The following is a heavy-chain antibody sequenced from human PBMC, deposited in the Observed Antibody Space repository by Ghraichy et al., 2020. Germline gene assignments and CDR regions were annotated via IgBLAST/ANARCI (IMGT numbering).Heavy chain of an antibody. Sequence: GGSLRLSCVGSGFTFDGYGMNWVRQSPGKGLEWISYITGSSRRIFYADSVKGRFTISRDNAKNSLSLQMNSLRDEDTAVYYCARASRVVRFFYYEALDVWGQGTTVTVSS. J-gene: IGHJ6*02. CDR2: ITGSSRRI. V-gene: IGHV3-48*02. CDR1: GFTFDGYG. CDR3: ARASRVVRFFYYEALDV. D-gene: IGHD4-23*01.